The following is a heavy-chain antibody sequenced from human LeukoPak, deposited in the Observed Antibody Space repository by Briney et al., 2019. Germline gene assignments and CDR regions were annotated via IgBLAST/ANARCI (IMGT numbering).Heavy chain of an antibody. CDR3: ARDSYDFWSGYSIGWFDP. J-gene: IGHJ5*02. D-gene: IGHD3-3*01. CDR2: INHSGST. CDR1: GGSFSGYY. V-gene: IGHV4-34*01. Sequence: KPSETLSLTCAVYGGSFSGYYWSWIRQPPGKGLEWIGEINHSGSTDYNPSLKSRVTISVDTSKNQSSLKLSSVTAADTAVYYCARDSYDFWSGYSIGWFDPWGQGTLVTVSS.